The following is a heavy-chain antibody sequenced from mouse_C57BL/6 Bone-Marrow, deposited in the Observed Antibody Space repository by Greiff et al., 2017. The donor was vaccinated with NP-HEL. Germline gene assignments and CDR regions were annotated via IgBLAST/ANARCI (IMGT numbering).Heavy chain of an antibody. D-gene: IGHD2-4*01. CDR1: GYTFTDYN. Sequence: EVQLQESGPELVKPGASVKIPCKASGYTFTDYNMDWVKQSHGKSLEWIGDINPNNGGTIYNQKFKGKATLTVDKSSSTAYMELRSLTSEDTAVYYCARRECDYDKGMDYWGQGTSVTVSS. CDR2: INPNNGGT. V-gene: IGHV1-18*01. CDR3: ARRECDYDKGMDY. J-gene: IGHJ4*01.